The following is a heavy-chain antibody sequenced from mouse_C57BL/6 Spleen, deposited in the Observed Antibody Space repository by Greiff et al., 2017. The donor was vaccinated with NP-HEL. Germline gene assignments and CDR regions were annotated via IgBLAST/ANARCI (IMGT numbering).Heavy chain of an antibody. CDR1: GYTFTSYW. V-gene: IGHV1-69*01. CDR2: IDPSDSYT. CDR3: ARSDYDGSRRYYFDY. D-gene: IGHD1-1*01. Sequence: QVQLQQPGAELVMPGASVKLSCKASGYTFTSYWMHWVKQRPGQGLEWIGEIDPSDSYTNYNQKFKGKSTLTVDKSSSTAYMQLSSLTSEDSAVYYCARSDYDGSRRYYFDYWGQGTTLTVSS. J-gene: IGHJ2*01.